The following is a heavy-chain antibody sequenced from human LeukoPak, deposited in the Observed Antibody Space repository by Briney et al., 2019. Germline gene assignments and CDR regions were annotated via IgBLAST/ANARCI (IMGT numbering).Heavy chain of an antibody. CDR3: ASLYYDSSGYYVHSYYMDV. V-gene: IGHV7-4-1*02. D-gene: IGHD3-22*01. Sequence: ASVKVSCKASGYTFTTYAMNWMRQAPGQGLEWMEWINTNTGNPTYAQGFTGRFVFSLDTSVSTAYLQISSLKAEDTAVYYCASLYYDSSGYYVHSYYMDVWGKGTTVTVSS. J-gene: IGHJ6*03. CDR1: GYTFTTYA. CDR2: INTNTGNP.